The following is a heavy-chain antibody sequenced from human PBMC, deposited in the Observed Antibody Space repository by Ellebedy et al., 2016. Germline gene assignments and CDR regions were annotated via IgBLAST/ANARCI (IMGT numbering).Heavy chain of an antibody. CDR1: GFPFSDHY. V-gene: IGHV3-72*01. CDR3: SRGVGD. CDR2: IRNKTKTYTT. J-gene: IGHJ4*02. Sequence: GESLKISCAASGFPFSDHYMHWVRQAPGQGLEWLGLIRNKTKTYTTDYAAPVKGRFTISRDDSRNLLYLQMNSLKTEDTAVYYCSRGVGDWGQGTLVTVSS.